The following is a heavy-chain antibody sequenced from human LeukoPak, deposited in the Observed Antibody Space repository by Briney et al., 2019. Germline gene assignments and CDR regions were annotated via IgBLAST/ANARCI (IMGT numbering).Heavy chain of an antibody. CDR2: ITSDGFST. CDR3: ARDWYHAIDY. CDR1: GFSFSATW. V-gene: IGHV3-74*03. D-gene: IGHD1-14*01. J-gene: IGHJ4*02. Sequence: GGSLRLSCAASGFSFSATWMHWVRQSPGKGLVWVARITSDGFSTTYAESVKGRFTISRDNAKNTLYLQMNSLRVEDTAIYYCARDWYHAIDYWGQGALVTVAS.